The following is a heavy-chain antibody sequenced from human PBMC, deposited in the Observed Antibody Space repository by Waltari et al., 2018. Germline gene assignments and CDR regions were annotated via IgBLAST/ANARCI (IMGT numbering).Heavy chain of an antibody. V-gene: IGHV1-2*02. CDR1: GYTFTGYY. CDR3: ARGGATGSLDY. Sequence: QVQLVQSGAEVKKPGASVKVSCKASGYTFTGYYMHWVRQAPGQGLEWMVRTNPNVGGTNYALTFQGRVTTTRDTSISTAYMELGSLRPDDTAVYYCARGGATGSLDYWGQGTLVTVSS. J-gene: IGHJ4*02. D-gene: IGHD1-1*01. CDR2: TNPNVGGT.